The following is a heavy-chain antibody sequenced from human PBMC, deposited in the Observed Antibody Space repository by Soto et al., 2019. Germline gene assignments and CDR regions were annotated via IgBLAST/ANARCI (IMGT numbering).Heavy chain of an antibody. CDR2: IYHSGST. V-gene: IGHV4-4*02. CDR1: GGSISSSNW. J-gene: IGHJ5*02. CDR3: ARDRATYNDFWGGYYPYNWFDP. Sequence: NPSETLSLTCAVSGGSISSSNWWSWVRQPPGKGLEWIGEIYHSGSTNYNPSLKSRVTISVDKSKNQFSLKLSSVTAADTAVYYCARDRATYNDFWGGYYPYNWFDPWGQGTLVTVSS. D-gene: IGHD3-3*01.